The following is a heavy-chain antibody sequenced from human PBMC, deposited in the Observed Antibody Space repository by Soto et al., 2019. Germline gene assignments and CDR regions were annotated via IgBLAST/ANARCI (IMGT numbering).Heavy chain of an antibody. CDR2: INPSIGNA. CDR3: AREQN. CDR1: GYTCNSYT. V-gene: IGHV1-69*08. Sequence: ASVRVSCKASGYTCNSYTIHWVRQAPGQGLEWMGRINPSIGNANYAQKFQGRVTITADKSTSTAYMELSSLRSEDTAVYYCAREQNWGQGTLVTVSS. J-gene: IGHJ4*02.